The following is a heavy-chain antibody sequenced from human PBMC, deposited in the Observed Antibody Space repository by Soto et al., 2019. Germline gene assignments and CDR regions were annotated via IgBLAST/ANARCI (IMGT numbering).Heavy chain of an antibody. CDR1: GYSFTGHY. CDR2: INPGNGDT. J-gene: IGHJ4*02. Sequence: QGRLVQSGTEVKESGSSVRVSCKASGYSFTGHYVHWMRQAPGQGLEWMGWINPGNGDTKYAQKFQGRVTMTRDTSISTHYMELRGRKSDETAVYYWSRDMNPYLGTGRLQGFFDYWGKETRVTVSS. D-gene: IGHD2-8*02. V-gene: IGHV1-2*02. CDR3: SRDMNPYLGTGRLQGFFDY.